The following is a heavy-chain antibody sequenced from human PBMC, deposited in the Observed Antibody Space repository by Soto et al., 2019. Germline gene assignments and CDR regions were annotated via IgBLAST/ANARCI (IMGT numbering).Heavy chain of an antibody. CDR2: VYYSGST. V-gene: IGHV4-59*11. J-gene: IGHJ1*01. D-gene: IGHD3-3*01. CDR3: AREDFVWRRGSYHDPLDL. CDR1: GGSISPHY. Sequence: PSETLSLTCSVSGGSISPHYWTWFRQPPGKGLEWIGYVYYSGSTNYNPSLKSRVTISVDTSKNKFSLKLRSVTAADTAVYYCAREDFVWRRGSYHDPLDLWGQGSPVPVSS.